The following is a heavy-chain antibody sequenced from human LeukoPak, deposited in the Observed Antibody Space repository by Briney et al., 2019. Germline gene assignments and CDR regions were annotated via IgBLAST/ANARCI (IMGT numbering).Heavy chain of an antibody. J-gene: IGHJ4*02. V-gene: IGHV3-23*01. CDR2: ISGSGCST. CDR3: AKYYYASSGYFDY. D-gene: IGHD3-22*01. CDR1: GFTFRSYA. Sequence: QSGGSLRLFCGASGFTFRSYAMSWVRQAPGKGLEWVSAISGSGCSTYYADSVKGRFTISRDNSKNTLYLQMNSLRAEDKAVYYCAKYYYASSGYFDYWGQGTLVTVSS.